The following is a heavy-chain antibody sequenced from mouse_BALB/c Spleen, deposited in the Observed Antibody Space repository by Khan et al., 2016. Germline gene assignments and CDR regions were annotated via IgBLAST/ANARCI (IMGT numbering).Heavy chain of an antibody. CDR2: INTYSGES. Sequence: QIQLVQSGPELKRPEKTVKISCKASGYTFTNYGINWVKQAPGKGLKWMGWINTYSGESTYADDFKGRFAFSLETSANTAYLQINNLKNEDTATYFCARYRYYYGSSRYFDVWGAGTTVTVSS. J-gene: IGHJ1*01. CDR3: ARYRYYYGSSRYFDV. CDR1: GYTFTNYG. V-gene: IGHV9-3-1*01. D-gene: IGHD1-1*01.